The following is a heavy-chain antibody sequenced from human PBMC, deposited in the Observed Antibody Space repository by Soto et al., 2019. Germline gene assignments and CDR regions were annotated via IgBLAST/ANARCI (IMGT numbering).Heavy chain of an antibody. Sequence: GASVKVSCKASGGTFSSHGFSWVRQAPGQGLEWMGGIIPMYGTVDSAQKFQGRVTITADEFTSTVYMELSSLRSEDTAVYYCASRRHCSGGSCLDWFDPWGQGTIVTVSS. CDR2: IIPMYGTV. V-gene: IGHV1-69*13. CDR3: ASRRHCSGGSCLDWFDP. J-gene: IGHJ5*02. CDR1: GGTFSSHG. D-gene: IGHD2-15*01.